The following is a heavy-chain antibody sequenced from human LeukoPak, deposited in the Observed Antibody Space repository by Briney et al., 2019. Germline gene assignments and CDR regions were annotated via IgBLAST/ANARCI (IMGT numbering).Heavy chain of an antibody. Sequence: SVKVSCKASGGTFSSYAISWVRQAPGQGLEWMGGVIPIFGTANYAQKFQGRVTITADESTSTAYMELSSLRSEDTAVYYCAREIEGYSSGWYFDYWGQGTLATVSS. V-gene: IGHV1-69*01. CDR2: VIPIFGTA. J-gene: IGHJ4*02. D-gene: IGHD6-19*01. CDR3: AREIEGYSSGWYFDY. CDR1: GGTFSSYA.